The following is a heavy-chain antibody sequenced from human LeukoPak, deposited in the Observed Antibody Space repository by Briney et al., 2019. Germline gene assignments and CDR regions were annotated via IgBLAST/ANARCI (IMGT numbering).Heavy chain of an antibody. D-gene: IGHD2-2*02. Sequence: ASVKVSCKASGYTFTSYDINWVRQATGQGLEWMGRISAYNGNTNYAQKLQGRVTMTTDTSTSTAYMELRSLRSDDTAVYYCARALKYQLLYVLGYWGQGTLVTVSS. V-gene: IGHV1-18*01. CDR1: GYTFTSYD. J-gene: IGHJ4*02. CDR3: ARALKYQLLYVLGY. CDR2: ISAYNGNT.